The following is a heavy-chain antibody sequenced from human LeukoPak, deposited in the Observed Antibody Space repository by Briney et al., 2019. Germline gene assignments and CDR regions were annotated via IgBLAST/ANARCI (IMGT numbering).Heavy chain of an antibody. J-gene: IGHJ4*02. CDR1: GYSFTSYG. V-gene: IGHV1-18*04. CDR3: ARAYSYGYGPLDY. Sequence: ASVKVSCKSSGYSFTSYGINWVRQAPGQGLEWMGWISTDNGNTDYAQNLQGRVTMTTDTSTSTAYMEVRSLRSDDTAVYYCARAYSYGYGPLDYWGQGTLLTASS. CDR2: ISTDNGNT. D-gene: IGHD5-18*01.